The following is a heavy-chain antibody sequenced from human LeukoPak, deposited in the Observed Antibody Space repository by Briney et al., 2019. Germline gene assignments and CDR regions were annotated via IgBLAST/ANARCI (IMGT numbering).Heavy chain of an antibody. CDR3: ARDHITGTTYWFDP. J-gene: IGHJ5*02. V-gene: IGHV3-21*01. CDR2: ISSSSSYI. D-gene: IGHD1-7*01. Sequence: GGSLRLSCAASGFTFSSYSMNWVRQAPGKGLEWVSSISSSSSYIYYADSAKGRFTISRDNAKNSLYLQMNSLRAEDTAVYYCARDHITGTTYWFDPWGQGTLVTVSS. CDR1: GFTFSSYS.